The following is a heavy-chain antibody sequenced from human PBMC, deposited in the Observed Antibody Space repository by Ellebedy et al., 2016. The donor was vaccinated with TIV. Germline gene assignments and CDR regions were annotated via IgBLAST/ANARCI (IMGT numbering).Heavy chain of an antibody. J-gene: IGHJ5*02. CDR1: GYSISSAYF. CDR2: IFHSGTT. CDR3: ARARYGEHNWFDP. D-gene: IGHD4-17*01. V-gene: IGHV4-38-2*02. Sequence: SETLSLTCTVSGYSISSAYFWGWIRQPPGKGLEWIGSIFHSGTTYYNPSLKSRVTISVDTSKNQFSLGLSSVTAADTALYYCARARYGEHNWFDPWGQGTLLTASS.